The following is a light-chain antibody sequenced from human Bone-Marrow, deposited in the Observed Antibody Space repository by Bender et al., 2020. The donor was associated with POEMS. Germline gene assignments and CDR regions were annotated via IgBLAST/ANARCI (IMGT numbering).Light chain of an antibody. CDR1: NIGSKS. V-gene: IGLV3-21*02. J-gene: IGLJ2*01. CDR2: DDS. Sequence: SYVLTQPPSVSVAPGQTARITCGGNNIGSKSVHWYQQKPGQAPVLVVYDDSDRPSGIPGRFSGSTSGNTATLTIRGVEAEDEAAYFCQVWDVTPDHPVFGGGTKLTVL. CDR3: QVWDVTPDHPV.